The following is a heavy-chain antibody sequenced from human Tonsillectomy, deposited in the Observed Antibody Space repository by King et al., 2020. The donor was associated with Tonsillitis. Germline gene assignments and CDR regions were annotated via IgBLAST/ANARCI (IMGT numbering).Heavy chain of an antibody. V-gene: IGHV3-30*01. CDR3: ARDNYAYSGSFHGY. D-gene: IGHD1-26*01. J-gene: IGHJ4*02. CDR1: GFIFSGHA. CDR2: ISFDGNKE. Sequence: VQLVESGGGVVQPGRSLRLSCAASGFIFSGHAMHWVRQTPGKGLEWVAAISFDGNKEYYGDSVRGRFTISRDNSENTLDLQMNSRTAEDTAVYYCARDNYAYSGSFHGYWGQGTLVTVSS.